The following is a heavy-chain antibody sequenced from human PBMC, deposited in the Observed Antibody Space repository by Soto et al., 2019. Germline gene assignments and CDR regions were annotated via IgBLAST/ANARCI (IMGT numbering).Heavy chain of an antibody. D-gene: IGHD6-13*01. CDR2: IIPLFGTV. CDR3: ARGNRPGYSNSWYVV. J-gene: IGHJ4*02. CDR1: GGTFSSYV. V-gene: IGHV1-69*13. Sequence: ASVKVSCKASGGTFSSYVLSWVRQAPGQGLEWMGGIIPLFGTVHYAQKFQDGVTITADESTSTAYMELNSLKSEDTAVYYCARGNRPGYSNSWYVVWGQGTLVTVSS.